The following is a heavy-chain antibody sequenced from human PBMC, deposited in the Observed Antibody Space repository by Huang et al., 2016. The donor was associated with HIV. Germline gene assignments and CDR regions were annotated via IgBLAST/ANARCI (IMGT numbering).Heavy chain of an antibody. CDR3: VRDPRIQSWLNYFDY. CDR1: GFTFSSYW. Sequence: EVQLVESGGGLVQPGGSLRLSCAASGFTFSSYWMHWVRQAPGKGLVWVSRINSDGSSSGYAEYVKRRFTISRDNAKNTLYLQMNRLRAEDTAVYYCVRDPRIQSWLNYFDYWGQGTLVSVSS. D-gene: IGHD3-22*01. CDR2: INSDGSSS. J-gene: IGHJ4*02. V-gene: IGHV3-74*01.